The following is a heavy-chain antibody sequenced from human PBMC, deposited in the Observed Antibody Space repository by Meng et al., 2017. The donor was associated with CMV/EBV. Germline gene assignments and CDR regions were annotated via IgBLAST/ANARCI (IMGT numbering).Heavy chain of an antibody. Sequence: QVQLVESGGGVVQPGGSLSLSCAASGFTFSSYGMHWVRQAPGKGLEWVAFIRYDGSNKYYADSVKGRFTISRDNSKNTLYLQMNSLRAEDTAVYYCAKIPAARFDYWGQGTLVTVSS. CDR2: IRYDGSNK. D-gene: IGHD2-2*01. J-gene: IGHJ4*02. CDR3: AKIPAARFDY. V-gene: IGHV3-30*02. CDR1: GFTFSSYG.